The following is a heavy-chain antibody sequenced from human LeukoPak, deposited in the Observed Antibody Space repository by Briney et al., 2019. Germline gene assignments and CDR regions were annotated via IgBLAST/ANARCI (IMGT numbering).Heavy chain of an antibody. D-gene: IGHD1-26*01. CDR2: ISGSGGST. V-gene: IGHV3-23*01. J-gene: IGHJ4*02. CDR1: GFTFSSYA. CDR3: ARGGSYVHY. Sequence: PGGSLRLSCAASGFTFSSYAMSWVRQAPGKGLEWDSAISGSGGSTYYADSVKGRFTISRDNSKNTLYLQMNSLRADDTAVYYCARGGSYVHYWGQGTLVTVSS.